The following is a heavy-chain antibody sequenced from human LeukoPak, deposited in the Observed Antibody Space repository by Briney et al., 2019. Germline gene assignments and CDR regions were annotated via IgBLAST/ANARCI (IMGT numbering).Heavy chain of an antibody. D-gene: IGHD2/OR15-2a*01. CDR3: SRNSVLDC. CDR2: MWSDGSNK. Sequence: GGSLRLSCAASGFTFSSYDMHWVRQAPGKGLEWVAVMWSDGSNKYHADSVKGRFTISRDNSRNTLYLQMNSLRAEDTALYDCSRNSVLDCWGQGTLVTVSS. J-gene: IGHJ4*02. V-gene: IGHV3-33*01. CDR1: GFTFSSYD.